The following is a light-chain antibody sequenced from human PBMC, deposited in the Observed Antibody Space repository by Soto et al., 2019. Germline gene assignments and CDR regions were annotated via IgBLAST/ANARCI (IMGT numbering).Light chain of an antibody. CDR3: QQYNGYPVT. Sequence: DIQRTQSPSTLYASVGDRVTISCRASQSSSSWLACDQQKPGKAPKLLIYKSSSLESGVPSRFSGSGSGTEFTLTISSLQPDDFATYYCQQYNGYPVTFGQGTKVEIK. CDR1: QSSSSW. CDR2: KSS. J-gene: IGKJ1*01. V-gene: IGKV1-5*03.